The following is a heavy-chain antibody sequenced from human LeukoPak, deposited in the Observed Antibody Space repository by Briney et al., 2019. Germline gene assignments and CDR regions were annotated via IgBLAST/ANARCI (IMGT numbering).Heavy chain of an antibody. Sequence: SSETLSLTCTVSGYSISSGYDWGCIRQAPGKRLEWLGSISQSGTTYDTPPLKRRAILSVDTTKKQVSLKLSSATAAATAEYYCAKLMVREPRAWFDPWGQGTLVTVSS. CDR2: ISQSGTT. CDR1: GYSISSGYD. J-gene: IGHJ5*02. CDR3: AKLMVREPRAWFDP. D-gene: IGHD3-10*01. V-gene: IGHV4-38-2*02.